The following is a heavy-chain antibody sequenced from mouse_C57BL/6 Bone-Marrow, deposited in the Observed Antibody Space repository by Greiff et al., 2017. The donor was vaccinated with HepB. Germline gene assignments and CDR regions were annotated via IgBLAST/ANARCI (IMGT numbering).Heavy chain of an antibody. CDR3: ARSSLRSFAY. CDR1: GFTFSSYA. CDR2: ISDGGSYT. V-gene: IGHV5-4*03. J-gene: IGHJ3*01. Sequence: EVKLMESGGGLVKPGGSLKLSCAASGFTFSSYAMSWVRQTPEKRLEWVATISDGGSYTYYPANVKGRFTISRDNAKNNLYLQMSHLKSEDTAMYYCARSSLRSFAYWGQGTLVTVSA. D-gene: IGHD1-1*01.